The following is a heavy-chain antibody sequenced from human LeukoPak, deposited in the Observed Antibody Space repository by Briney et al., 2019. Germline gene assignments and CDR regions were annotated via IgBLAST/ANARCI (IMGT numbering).Heavy chain of an antibody. CDR1: GFTFSSYW. Sequence: GGSLRLSCAASGFTFSSYWMSWVRQAPGKGLEWVANIKQDGSEKYYVDSVKGRFTISRDNAKNSLYLQMNSLRAEDTAVYYCARVEDYYDSSGYYFDAFDIWGQGTMVTVSS. D-gene: IGHD3-22*01. CDR2: IKQDGSEK. J-gene: IGHJ3*02. CDR3: ARVEDYYDSSGYYFDAFDI. V-gene: IGHV3-7*01.